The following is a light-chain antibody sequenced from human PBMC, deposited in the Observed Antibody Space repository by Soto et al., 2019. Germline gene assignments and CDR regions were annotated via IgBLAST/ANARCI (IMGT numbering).Light chain of an antibody. CDR3: QQRHMWPIT. V-gene: IGKV3-11*01. J-gene: IGKJ5*01. CDR2: DAC. Sequence: EVVLTQSPVTLSLSPGEXAXXXXRASQSFRGLLAWYQQKPGQAPRLLIYDACNRATGIPPRFSGSGSGTDFTLTISSLEPEDSAVYYCQQRHMWPITFGQGTRLEIK. CDR1: QSFRGL.